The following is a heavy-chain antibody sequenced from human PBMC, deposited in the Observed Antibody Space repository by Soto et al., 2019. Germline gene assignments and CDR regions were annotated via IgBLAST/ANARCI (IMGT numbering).Heavy chain of an antibody. CDR1: GFTFSSYA. J-gene: IGHJ6*02. CDR2: ISYDGSNK. Sequence: GGSLRLSCAASGFTFSSYAMHGVRQAPGKGLEWVAVISYDGSNKYYADSVKGRFTISRDNSKNTLYLQMNSLRAEDTAVYYCARDSPLAAAGSHYYGMDVWGQGTTVTVSS. CDR3: ARDSPLAAAGSHYYGMDV. V-gene: IGHV3-30-3*01. D-gene: IGHD6-13*01.